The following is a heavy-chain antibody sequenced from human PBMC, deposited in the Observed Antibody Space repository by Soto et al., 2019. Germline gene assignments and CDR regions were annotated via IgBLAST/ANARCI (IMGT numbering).Heavy chain of an antibody. D-gene: IGHD6-13*01. CDR3: ARGDSSSWFGLDY. Sequence: QVQLVQSGAEVKKPGASVKGSCKASGYSFTSYYMHWVRQAPGQGLEWMGVINPIGGSTTYAQKFQGRVTMTRDMSTSTVYMELSSLRSEDTAVYYCARGDSSSWFGLDYWGQGTLVTVSS. V-gene: IGHV1-46*01. J-gene: IGHJ4*02. CDR2: INPIGGST. CDR1: GYSFTSYY.